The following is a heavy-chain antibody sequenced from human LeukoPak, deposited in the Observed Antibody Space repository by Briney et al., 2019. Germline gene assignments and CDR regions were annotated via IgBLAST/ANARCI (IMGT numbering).Heavy chain of an antibody. V-gene: IGHV3-15*01. CDR1: GFTFSDAW. Sequence: GTLRLSCAASGFTFSDAWLSWVRQTPGKGLEWVGRIKSKTDGGTTDYAAPVKGRFSISRDDSENTLYLQMGSLKTEDTGVYYCTTEMRWELLFDDWGQGTLVTVSS. CDR3: TTEMRWELLFDD. D-gene: IGHD1-26*01. J-gene: IGHJ4*02. CDR2: IKSKTDGGTT.